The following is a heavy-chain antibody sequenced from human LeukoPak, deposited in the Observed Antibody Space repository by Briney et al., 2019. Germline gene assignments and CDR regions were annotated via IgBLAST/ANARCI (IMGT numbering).Heavy chain of an antibody. V-gene: IGHV3-66*01. D-gene: IGHD7-27*01. J-gene: IGHJ5*02. CDR2: IYSGATT. Sequence: GGSLRLSCAASGFTVSSNYMSWVRQAPGKGLEWVSVIYSGATTYYADSVKGRFTISRDNSKNTLYLQMNSLRAEDTAVYYCARSTGDRFDPWGQGTLVTVSS. CDR1: GFTVSSNY. CDR3: ARSTGDRFDP.